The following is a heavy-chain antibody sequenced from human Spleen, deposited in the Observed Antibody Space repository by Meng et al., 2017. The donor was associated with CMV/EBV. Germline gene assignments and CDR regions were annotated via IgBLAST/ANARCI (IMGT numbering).Heavy chain of an antibody. D-gene: IGHD3-10*01. CDR2: IYPDDSDT. Sequence: GESPKISCKASGYSFTTHWIGWVRQMPGKGLEWMGIIYPDDSDTRYSPSFQGQVTISADKSITTTYLQWTSLKASDTAMYYCARQYFFGSGSSGWYFDLWGRGTLVTVSS. CDR1: GYSFTTHW. J-gene: IGHJ2*01. CDR3: ARQYFFGSGSSGWYFDL. V-gene: IGHV5-51*01.